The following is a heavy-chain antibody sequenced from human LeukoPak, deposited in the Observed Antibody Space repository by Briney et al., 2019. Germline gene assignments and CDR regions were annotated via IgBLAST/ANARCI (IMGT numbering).Heavy chain of an antibody. CDR3: ARGRPHGNDY. J-gene: IGHJ4*02. Sequence: GGSLRLSCAASGFTFSSYWMNWVRQAPGKGLVWVSRTASDGSSTTYADSVKGRFSISRDNAKNTLYLQMNSLRVEDTAVYYCARGRPHGNDYWGQGTLVTVSS. D-gene: IGHD4-23*01. CDR2: TASDGSST. V-gene: IGHV3-74*01. CDR1: GFTFSSYW.